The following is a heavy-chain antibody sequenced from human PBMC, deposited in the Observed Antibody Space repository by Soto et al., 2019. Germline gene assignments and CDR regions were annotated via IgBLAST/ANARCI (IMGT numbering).Heavy chain of an antibody. CDR2: IYYSGST. Sequence: SETLSLTCTVSGGSISSSSYFWGWIRQPPGKGLEWIGSIYYSGSTYYNPSLKSRVTISVDTSKNQFSLKLSSVTAADTAVYYCARGIGGYSYGLGPFIYYWGQGTLVTVSS. CDR1: GGSISSSSYF. CDR3: ARGIGGYSYGLGPFIYY. V-gene: IGHV4-39*01. D-gene: IGHD5-18*01. J-gene: IGHJ4*02.